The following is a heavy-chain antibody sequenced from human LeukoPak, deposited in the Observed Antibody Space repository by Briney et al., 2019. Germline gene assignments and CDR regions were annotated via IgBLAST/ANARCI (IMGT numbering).Heavy chain of an antibody. J-gene: IGHJ3*01. CDR1: GYTFTSYA. D-gene: IGHD5-18*01. Sequence: ASVKVSCKASGYTFTSYAMHWVRQAPGQRLEWMGWINAGNGNTKYSQKFQGRVTITRDTSASTAYMELSGLRSEDTAVYYCASGELWFLLNWGQGTMVTVSS. CDR2: INAGNGNT. V-gene: IGHV1-3*01. CDR3: ASGELWFLLN.